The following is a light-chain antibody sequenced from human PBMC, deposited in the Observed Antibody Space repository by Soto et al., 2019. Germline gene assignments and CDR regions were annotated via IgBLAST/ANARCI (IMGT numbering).Light chain of an antibody. Sequence: EIVLTQSPATLSLSPGERATLSCMASQSVSSRSLAWYQQKPGQAPRLLIYGASTRATGIPARFSGSGSGTEFTLTISSLQSEDFALYYCQQYSNWPQTFGQGTKVDIK. J-gene: IGKJ1*01. V-gene: IGKV3-15*01. CDR1: QSVSSRS. CDR3: QQYSNWPQT. CDR2: GAS.